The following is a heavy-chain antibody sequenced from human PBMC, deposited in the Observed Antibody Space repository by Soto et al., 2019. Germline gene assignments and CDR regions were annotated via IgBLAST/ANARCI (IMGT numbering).Heavy chain of an antibody. Sequence: ELQLLESGGGLVQPGRSLRLSCVASGFTFSSHVMNWVRQAPGRGREWVSSVGGSGGTYYVDCARGRFTISRDNSKNTVNLQMNSLKAEDTGVYCCTKGGLEGWGQGTTVSVSS. CDR1: GFTFSSHV. CDR3: TKGGLEG. D-gene: IGHD3-16*01. J-gene: IGHJ6*02. CDR2: VGGSGGT. V-gene: IGHV3-23*01.